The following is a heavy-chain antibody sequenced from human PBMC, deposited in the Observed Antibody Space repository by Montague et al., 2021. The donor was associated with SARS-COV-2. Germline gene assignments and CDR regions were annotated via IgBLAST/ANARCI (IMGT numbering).Heavy chain of an antibody. CDR3: ARDYTNFDAFDI. D-gene: IGHD2-8*01. CDR1: GFNFISYD. V-gene: IGHV3-21*03. J-gene: IGHJ3*02. CDR2: ISSSSTYI. Sequence: SLRLSCAASGFNFISYDMNWVRQAPGKGLEWVPSISSSSTYIHYADSVKGRVTISRDNAKNLVFLQMNSLRAEDTAVYYCARDYTNFDAFDIWGQGTTVTVSA.